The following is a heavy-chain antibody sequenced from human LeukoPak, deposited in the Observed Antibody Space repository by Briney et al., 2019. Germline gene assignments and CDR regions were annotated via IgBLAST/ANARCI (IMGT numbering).Heavy chain of an antibody. CDR1: EFTFSSYS. CDR3: ARDQTPHYYDSSGYYRSDAFDI. J-gene: IGHJ3*02. D-gene: IGHD3-22*01. V-gene: IGHV3-48*02. CDR2: ISSICSTI. Sequence: PGGSLRLSCAASEFTFSSYSMNWVRQAPGKWLEWVSYISSICSTIYYADSVKGRFTISRDKAKNSLYLQMNSLRDEDTAVYYCARDQTPHYYDSSGYYRSDAFDIWGQGTMVTVSS.